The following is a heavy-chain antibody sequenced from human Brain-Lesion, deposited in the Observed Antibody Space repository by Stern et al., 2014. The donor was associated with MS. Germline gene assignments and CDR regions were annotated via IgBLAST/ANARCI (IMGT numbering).Heavy chain of an antibody. V-gene: IGHV3-23*04. CDR3: AKWPHHIAVAGTRYYQH. CDR1: GFSFSTYA. J-gene: IGHJ1*01. CDR2: TCGRARPP. D-gene: IGHD6-19*01. Sequence: VQPVLSGGGLVPPGGCLKLTCASSGFSFSTYAMSWVCPTPGTGLQCVSVTCGRARPPYYADSVPSRFTISRDNSKHTLYLHINSLRADDTAVYYCAKWPHHIAVAGTRYYQHWGQGTLVTVSS.